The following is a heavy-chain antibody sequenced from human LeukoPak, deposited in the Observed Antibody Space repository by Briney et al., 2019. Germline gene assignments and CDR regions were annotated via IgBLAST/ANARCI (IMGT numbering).Heavy chain of an antibody. J-gene: IGHJ4*02. CDR3: ARDRYDSSGVFDY. D-gene: IGHD3-22*01. CDR2: ISYDGSNK. Sequence: PGRSLRLSCAASGFTFSSYAMHWVRQAPGKGLEWVAVISYDGSNKYYADSVKGRFTISRDNSKNTLYLQMNSLRAEDTAVYYCARDRYDSSGVFDYWGQGTLVTVSS. CDR1: GFTFSSYA. V-gene: IGHV3-30-3*01.